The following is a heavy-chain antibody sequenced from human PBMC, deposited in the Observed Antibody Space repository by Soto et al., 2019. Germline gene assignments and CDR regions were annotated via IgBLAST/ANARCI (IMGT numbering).Heavy chain of an antibody. D-gene: IGHD2-15*01. CDR2: IWYDGSNK. J-gene: IGHJ4*02. CDR1: GFIFNEYG. Sequence: QPGGSLRLSCAASGFIFNEYGMHWVRQAPGKGQEWVAVIWYDGSNKYYADSVKGRFTFSRDNSKNTMSLQMNSLRVEDTAVYYCARWGCSGSNCNLNQRSFDLWGQGTLVTVSS. CDR3: ARWGCSGSNCNLNQRSFDL. V-gene: IGHV3-33*03.